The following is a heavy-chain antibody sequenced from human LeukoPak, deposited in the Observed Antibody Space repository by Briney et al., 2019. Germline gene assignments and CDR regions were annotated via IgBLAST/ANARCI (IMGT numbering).Heavy chain of an antibody. CDR2: INTDGSST. Sequence: GGSLRLSCAASGFTFSSYGMHWVRQDPGKGLVWVSHINTDGSSTTYADSVKGRFTISRDNAKNTLYLQMNSLRAEDTAVYYCRTYRWGDSFEFWGQGTLVTVSS. D-gene: IGHD3-16*01. CDR3: RTYRWGDSFEF. J-gene: IGHJ4*02. V-gene: IGHV3-74*01. CDR1: GFTFSSYG.